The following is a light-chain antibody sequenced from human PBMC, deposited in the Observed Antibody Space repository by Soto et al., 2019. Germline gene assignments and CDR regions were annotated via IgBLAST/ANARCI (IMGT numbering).Light chain of an antibody. CDR3: QSYDRTLSGCV. J-gene: IGLJ1*01. CDR2: GHT. Sequence: QSVLTQPPSVSGAPGQRVTISCTGSSSNIGAGYDVNWYQQLPGTAPKLLIYGHTNRPSGVPDQFSGSKSGSSASLAITGLQAEDEADYYCQSYDRTLSGCVFGTGTQLTVL. CDR1: SSNIGAGYD. V-gene: IGLV1-40*01.